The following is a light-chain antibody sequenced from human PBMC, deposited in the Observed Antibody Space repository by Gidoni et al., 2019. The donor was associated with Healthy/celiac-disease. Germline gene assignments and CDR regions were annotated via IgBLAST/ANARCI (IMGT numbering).Light chain of an antibody. Sequence: EIVLTQSPATLSLSPGERATRSCRASQSVSSYLAWYQQKPGQAPRLLIYDASNRATGIPARFSGSGSGTDFTLTSSSLEPEDFAVYYCQQRSNWPWTFGQGTKVEIK. CDR1: QSVSSY. CDR3: QQRSNWPWT. CDR2: DAS. J-gene: IGKJ1*01. V-gene: IGKV3-11*01.